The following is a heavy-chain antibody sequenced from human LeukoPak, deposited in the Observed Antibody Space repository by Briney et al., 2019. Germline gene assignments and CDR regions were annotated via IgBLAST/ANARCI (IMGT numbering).Heavy chain of an antibody. V-gene: IGHV4-4*07. CDR3: ARDGIGYCSSTSCYHENTDYYYYYGMDV. CDR1: GGSISSHY. Sequence: PSETLSLTCTVSGGSISSHYWSWIRQPAGKGLEWIGRIYTSGSTNYNPSLKSRVTMSVDTSKNQFSLKLSSVTAADTAVYHCARDGIGYCSSTSCYHENTDYYYYYGMDVWGQGTTVTVSS. CDR2: IYTSGST. J-gene: IGHJ6*02. D-gene: IGHD2-2*01.